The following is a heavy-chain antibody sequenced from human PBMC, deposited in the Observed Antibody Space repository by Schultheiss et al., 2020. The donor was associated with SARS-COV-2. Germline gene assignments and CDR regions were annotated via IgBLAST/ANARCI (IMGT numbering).Heavy chain of an antibody. V-gene: IGHV3-21*01. CDR1: GFTFSSYS. Sequence: GESLKISCAASGFTFSSYSMNWVRQAPGKGLEWVSSISSSSSYIYYADSVKGRFTISRDNAKNSLYLQMNSLRAEDTAVYYCARVLEGFSIGYWGQGTLVTVSS. J-gene: IGHJ4*02. CDR2: ISSSSSYI. D-gene: IGHD3-3*01. CDR3: ARVLEGFSIGY.